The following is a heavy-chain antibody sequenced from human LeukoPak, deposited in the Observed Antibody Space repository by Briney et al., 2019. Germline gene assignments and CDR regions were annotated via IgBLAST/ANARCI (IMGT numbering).Heavy chain of an antibody. CDR3: ASIGSLYYFDY. CDR2: ISAYNGNT. D-gene: IGHD1-26*01. J-gene: IGHJ4*02. V-gene: IGHV1-18*04. CDR1: GYTFTTYY. Sequence: GASVKVSCKASGYTFTTYYMHWVRQAPGQGLEWMGWISAYNGNTNYAQKLQGRVTMTTDTSTSTAYMELRSLRSDDTAVYYCASIGSLYYFDYWGQGTLVTVSS.